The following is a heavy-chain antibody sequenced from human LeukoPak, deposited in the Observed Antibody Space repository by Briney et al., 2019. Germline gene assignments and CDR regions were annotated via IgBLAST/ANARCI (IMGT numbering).Heavy chain of an antibody. Sequence: GGSLRLSXAASGFTFSDYYMSWIRQTPGKGLEWVSYISSSGSTIYYADSVKGRFTISRDNAKNSLYLQMNSLRAEDTAVYYCARDHPRYCSSTSCPYYYYYMDVWGKGTTVTVSS. CDR2: ISSSGSTI. CDR1: GFTFSDYY. J-gene: IGHJ6*03. V-gene: IGHV3-11*04. D-gene: IGHD2-2*01. CDR3: ARDHPRYCSSTSCPYYYYYMDV.